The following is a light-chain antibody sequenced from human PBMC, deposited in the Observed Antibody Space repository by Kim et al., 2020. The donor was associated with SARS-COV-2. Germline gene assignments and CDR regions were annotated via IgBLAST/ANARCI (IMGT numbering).Light chain of an antibody. CDR2: QDS. J-gene: IGLJ3*02. Sequence: SPGQTANINCSGDKLGDKYACWYQQKPGQSPVLVIYQDSKRPSGIPGRFSGSSSGNTATLTISGTQAMDEADYYCQAWDSSTANWVFGGGTQLTVL. CDR1: KLGDKY. V-gene: IGLV3-1*01. CDR3: QAWDSSTANWV.